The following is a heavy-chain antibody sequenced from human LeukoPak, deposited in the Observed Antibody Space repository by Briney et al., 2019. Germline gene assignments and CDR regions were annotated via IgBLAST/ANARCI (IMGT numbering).Heavy chain of an antibody. D-gene: IGHD4-11*01. V-gene: IGHV4-39*01. CDR1: GGSISSSTYY. Sequence: SETLSLTCTVSGGSISSSTYYWGWIRQPPGKGLEWIGSIYYSGSTYYNPSLKSRVTISVDTSKNQFFLKLSSVTAAGTAVYYCARLIRLDVYSNYDTDYWGQGTLVTVSS. CDR2: IYYSGST. CDR3: ARLIRLDVYSNYDTDY. J-gene: IGHJ4*02.